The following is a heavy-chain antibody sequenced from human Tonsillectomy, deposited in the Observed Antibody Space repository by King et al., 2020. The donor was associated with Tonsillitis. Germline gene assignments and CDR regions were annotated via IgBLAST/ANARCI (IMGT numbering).Heavy chain of an antibody. CDR2: INPNSGGT. CDR1: GYTFTGYY. J-gene: IGHJ5*02. V-gene: IGHV1-2*02. CDR3: ARDWWSGSRWYNWIDP. D-gene: IGHD6-13*01. Sequence: QLVQSGAEVKKPGASVKVSCKASGYTFTGYYIHWVRQAPGQGLDWMGWINPNSGGTNYAQKFQDRVTMTRDTSITTGYMELTRLRSDDTAVYYCARDWWSGSRWYNWIDPWGQGTLVTVSS.